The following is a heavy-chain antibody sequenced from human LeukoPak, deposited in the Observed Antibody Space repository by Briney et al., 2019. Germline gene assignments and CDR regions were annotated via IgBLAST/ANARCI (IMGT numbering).Heavy chain of an antibody. D-gene: IGHD3-22*01. V-gene: IGHV3-7*01. CDR2: IKQDGSEK. CDR1: GFTFSSYW. J-gene: IGHJ4*02. CDR3: ARVPYRRTYYYDSSPYYFDY. Sequence: GGSLRLSCAASGFTFSSYWMSWVRQAPGKGLEWVANIKQDGSEKYYVDSVKGRFTISRDNAKNSLYLQMNSLRAEDTAVYYCARVPYRRTYYYDSSPYYFDYWGQGTLVTVSS.